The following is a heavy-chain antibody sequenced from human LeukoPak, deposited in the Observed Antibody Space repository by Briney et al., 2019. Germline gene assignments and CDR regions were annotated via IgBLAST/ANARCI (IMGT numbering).Heavy chain of an antibody. J-gene: IGHJ1*01. Sequence: PGRSLRLSCAASGFIFDDYAMHWVRQAPGKGLEWVSGISWNSGSIVYADSVKGRFTISRDNAKNSLYLQMNSLRAEDTALYYCAKGFSIRYFDWLLQHWGQGTLVTVSS. V-gene: IGHV3-9*01. CDR2: ISWNSGSI. CDR1: GFIFDDYA. CDR3: AKGFSIRYFDWLLQH. D-gene: IGHD3-9*01.